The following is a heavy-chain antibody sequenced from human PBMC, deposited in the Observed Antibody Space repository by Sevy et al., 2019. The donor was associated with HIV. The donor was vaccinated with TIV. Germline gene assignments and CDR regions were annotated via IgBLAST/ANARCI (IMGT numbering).Heavy chain of an antibody. V-gene: IGHV3-11*06. CDR2: ISSSSSYT. CDR3: ARAYCSSTNCYLPFDY. D-gene: IGHD2-2*01. CDR1: GFTFSDYY. J-gene: IGHJ4*02. Sequence: GGSLRLSCAASGFTFSDYYMSWIRQAPGKGLEWVLYISSSSSYTKNADSVKGRFTISRDNAKNSLSLQMNSLRAEDTAVYYCARAYCSSTNCYLPFDYWGQGTLVTVSS.